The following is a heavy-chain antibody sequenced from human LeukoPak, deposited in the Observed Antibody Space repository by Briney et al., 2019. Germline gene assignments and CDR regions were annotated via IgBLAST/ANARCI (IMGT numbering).Heavy chain of an antibody. CDR2: IYDSEKT. Sequence: SETLSLTCTVSGVSISSYYWSWIRQPPGKGLEWIGNIYDSEKTYQNPSLRSRLTISVDTSQNQFSLELSSVTAADTAVYYCARQVGRGTQIYYMDVWGKGTTVTVSS. V-gene: IGHV4-59*08. J-gene: IGHJ6*03. CDR1: GVSISSYY. D-gene: IGHD3-16*01. CDR3: ARQVGRGTQIYYMDV.